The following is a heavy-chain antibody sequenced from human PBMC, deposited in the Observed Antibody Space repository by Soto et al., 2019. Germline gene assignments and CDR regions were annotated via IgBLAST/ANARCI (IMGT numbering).Heavy chain of an antibody. V-gene: IGHV3-48*02. CDR2: ISSSSSTI. CDR1: GFPFSSYS. Sequence: EVQLVESGGGLVQPGGSLRLSCAASGFPFSSYSWNWVRQAPGKGLEWVSYISSSSSTIYYADSVKGRFTISRDNAKNSLYLQMNSLRDEDTAVYYCAREHSSSWYGLDYWGQGTLVTVSS. D-gene: IGHD6-13*01. CDR3: AREHSSSWYGLDY. J-gene: IGHJ4*02.